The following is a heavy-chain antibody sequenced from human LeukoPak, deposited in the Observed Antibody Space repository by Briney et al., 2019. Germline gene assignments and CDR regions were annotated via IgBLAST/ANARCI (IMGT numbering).Heavy chain of an antibody. CDR1: GGSFSGYY. CDR2: INHSGST. V-gene: IGHV4-34*01. J-gene: IGHJ6*02. CDR3: ARLVVAGSYYYYGMDV. D-gene: IGHD2-15*01. Sequence: SETLSLTCAVYGGSFSGYYWSWIRQPPGKGLEWIGEINHSGSTNYNPSLKSRVTISVDTSKNQFSLKLSSVTAADTAVYYCARLVVAGSYYYYGMDVWGQGTTVTVSS.